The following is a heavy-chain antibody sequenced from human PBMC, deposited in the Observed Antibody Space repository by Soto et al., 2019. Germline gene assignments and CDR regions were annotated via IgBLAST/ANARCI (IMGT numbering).Heavy chain of an antibody. V-gene: IGHV4-34*01. CDR1: GVSFSGYY. J-gene: IGHJ4*02. CDR3: ASYSGYDYGLWY. CDR2: INHSGST. Sequence: SETLSLTCAVYGVSFSGYYWSWIRQPPGKGLEWIGEINHSGSTNYNPSLKSRVTISVDTSKNQFSLKLSSVTAADTAVYYCASYSGYDYGLWYWGQGTLVTVSS. D-gene: IGHD5-12*01.